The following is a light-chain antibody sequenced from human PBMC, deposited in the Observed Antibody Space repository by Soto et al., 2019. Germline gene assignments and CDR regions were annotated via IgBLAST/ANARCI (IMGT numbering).Light chain of an antibody. J-gene: IGKJ1*01. CDR3: QQYNSQST. CDR2: DAS. CDR1: QSVSSW. V-gene: IGKV1-5*01. Sequence: DLQMTQSPSTLSASVGDRVTITCRASQSVSSWLAWYQQKPGKAPKLLMYDASILESGVPSRFRGSGSGTEFTLTITSLQPDDFATYYCQQYNSQSTFGQGTKVDIK.